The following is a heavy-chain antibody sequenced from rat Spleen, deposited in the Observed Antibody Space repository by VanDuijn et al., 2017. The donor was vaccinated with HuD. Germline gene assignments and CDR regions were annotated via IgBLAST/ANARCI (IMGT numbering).Heavy chain of an antibody. V-gene: IGHV5S13*01. CDR2: ISTGGGKT. CDR1: GFTYSNYV. J-gene: IGHJ2*01. Sequence: EVQLVESGGGLVQPGRSLKLSCAASGFTYSNYVMAWFRQAPTKGLEWVASISTGGGKTYYQNSVKGRFTISRDNAKNTQYLQMDSLRSEDTATYYCARLRYNPFDYWGQGVMVTVSS. CDR3: ARLRYNPFDY. D-gene: IGHD1-5*01.